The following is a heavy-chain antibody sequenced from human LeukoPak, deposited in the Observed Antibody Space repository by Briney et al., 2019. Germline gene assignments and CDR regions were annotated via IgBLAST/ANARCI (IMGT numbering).Heavy chain of an antibody. J-gene: IGHJ6*02. CDR3: TKSFCSGNPDNYFHGNDV. CDR1: GFTFGGYA. D-gene: IGHD3-10*02. CDR2: IRSKVYGETT. V-gene: IGHV3-49*04. Sequence: PGGSLRLSCTGSGFTFGGYALSWVRQAPGKGLEWVGLIRSKVYGETTEYAASVKGRFTISRNDSRGIAHLQMNSLKTGDTAVYFCTKSFCSGNPDNYFHGNDVWGQGTSVTVSS.